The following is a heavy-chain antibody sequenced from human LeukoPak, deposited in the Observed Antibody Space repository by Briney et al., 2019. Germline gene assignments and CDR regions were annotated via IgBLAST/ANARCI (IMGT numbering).Heavy chain of an antibody. D-gene: IGHD2-15*01. CDR2: IYRGGST. V-gene: IGHV3-53*05. CDR1: GFTVSSNY. Sequence: GGSLRLSCAASGFTVSSNYMSWVRQAPGKGLEWVSVIYRGGSTYYADSVKGRFTISRDNSKNTLYLQMNSLRAEDTAVYYCAKDRRYCSGGSCYGYWFDPWGQGTLVTVSS. J-gene: IGHJ5*02. CDR3: AKDRRYCSGGSCYGYWFDP.